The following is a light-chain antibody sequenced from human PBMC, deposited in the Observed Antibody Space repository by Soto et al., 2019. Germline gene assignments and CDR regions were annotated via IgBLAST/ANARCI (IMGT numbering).Light chain of an antibody. V-gene: IGLV1-40*01. CDR1: SSNIGAGYD. CDR2: GNS. Sequence: QPVLTQPPSVSGAPGQRVTISCTGSSSNIGAGYDVHWYQQLPGTAPKLLIYGNSNRPSGVPDRFSGSKSATSASLVITGLRAEDEADYYCQSFDSSLSGPFYVFGTGTKVTVL. CDR3: QSFDSSLSGPFYV. J-gene: IGLJ1*01.